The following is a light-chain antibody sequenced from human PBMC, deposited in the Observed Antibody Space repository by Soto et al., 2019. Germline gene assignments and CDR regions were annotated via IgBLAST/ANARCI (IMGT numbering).Light chain of an antibody. CDR2: GAS. Sequence: EIVMAQSPATLSVSPGERATLSCRASQSVSSELAWYQQQPGQAPRLLMYGASTRAAGIPDRFSGSGSGTDFTLTLSRLEPEDFAVYFCQQYGDSPITFGQGTRLEIK. CDR1: QSVSSE. J-gene: IGKJ5*01. CDR3: QQYGDSPIT. V-gene: IGKV3D-15*01.